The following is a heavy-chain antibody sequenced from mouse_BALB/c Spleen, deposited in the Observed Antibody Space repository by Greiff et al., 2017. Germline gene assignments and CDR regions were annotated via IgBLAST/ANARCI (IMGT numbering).Heavy chain of an antibody. CDR2: ISSGGST. D-gene: IGHD2-4*01. CDR3: ARGQGGYDYKFAY. CDR1: GFTFSSYA. J-gene: IGHJ3*01. V-gene: IGHV5-6-5*01. Sequence: EVKLMESGGGLVKPGGSLKLSCAASGFTFSSYAMSWVRQTPEKRLEWVASISSGGSTYYPDSVKGRFTISRDNARNILYLQMSSLRSEDTAMYYCARGQGGYDYKFAYWGQGTLVTVSA.